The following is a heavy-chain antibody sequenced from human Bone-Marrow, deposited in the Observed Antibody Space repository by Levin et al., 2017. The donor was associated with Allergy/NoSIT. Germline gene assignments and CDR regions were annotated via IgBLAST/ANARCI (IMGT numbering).Heavy chain of an antibody. CDR1: GGTFKTYG. D-gene: IGHD1-26*01. J-gene: IGHJ5*02. V-gene: IGHV1-69*01. CDR2: IVPIFGTA. Sequence: KISCKAFGGTFKTYGVSWVRQSPGQGLEWMGGIVPIFGTAIYAQEFQGRVTITADESTSTGYMDLTGLRSEDTAVYYCARDRGSYRNNYFDAWGQGTLVTVTS. CDR3: ARDRGSYRNNYFDA.